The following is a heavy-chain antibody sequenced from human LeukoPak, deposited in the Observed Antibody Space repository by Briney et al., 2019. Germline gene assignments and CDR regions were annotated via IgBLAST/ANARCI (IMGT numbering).Heavy chain of an antibody. CDR2: IRDDGSTR. Sequence: PGGSLRLSCAASGFTFSRYGLHWVRQAPGKGLEWMAFIRDDGSTRYYADSVKGRFTVSRDNSKNTLYLQMDSLRTEDTAVYYCAKAAAGEGYFDYWGQGTLVTVSS. J-gene: IGHJ4*02. CDR3: AKAAAGEGYFDY. D-gene: IGHD6-13*01. V-gene: IGHV3-30*02. CDR1: GFTFSRYG.